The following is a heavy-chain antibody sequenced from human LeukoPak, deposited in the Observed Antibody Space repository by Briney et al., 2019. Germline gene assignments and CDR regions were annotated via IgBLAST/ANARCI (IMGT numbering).Heavy chain of an antibody. CDR2: ISSSSSYI. CDR1: GFTFSSYS. J-gene: IGHJ3*02. D-gene: IGHD3-22*01. Sequence: GGSLRLSCAASGFTFSSYSMNWVRQAPGKGLEWVSSISSSSSYIYYADSVKGRFTISRDNAKNSLYLQMNSLRAEDTAVYYCARDWRPTYYYDSRDAFDIWGQGTMVTVSS. CDR3: ARDWRPTYYYDSRDAFDI. V-gene: IGHV3-21*01.